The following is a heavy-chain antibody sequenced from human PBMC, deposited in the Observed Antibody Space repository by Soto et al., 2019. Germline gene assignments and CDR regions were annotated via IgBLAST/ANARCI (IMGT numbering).Heavy chain of an antibody. CDR1: GFTFSSYA. J-gene: IGHJ6*02. Sequence: EVQLVESGGGLVQPGGSLRLSCAASGFTFSSYAMLWVRRAPGKGLECVSAITSNGGNTDYASSVKGRFTVSRDNSKNTLYLQMGSLRAEDMAVYYCARRIPFGYGMDVWGQGTTVTVSS. CDR3: ARRIPFGYGMDV. CDR2: ITSNGGNT. V-gene: IGHV3-64*01. D-gene: IGHD2-21*01.